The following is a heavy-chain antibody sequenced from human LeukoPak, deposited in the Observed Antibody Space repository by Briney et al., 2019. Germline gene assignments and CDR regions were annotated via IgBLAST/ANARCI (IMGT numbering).Heavy chain of an antibody. CDR1: GGSISSYY. D-gene: IGHD4-17*01. V-gene: IGHV4-4*07. CDR2: IHTSGST. CDR3: ASESTVTSDCY. Sequence: SETLSLTCTVSGGSISSYYWSWIRQPAGKGLEWSGRIHTSGSTNYNPSLKSRVTISVDKSKHQFSLKLSSATAADTAVYYCASESTVTSDCYWGQGPLVTVSS. J-gene: IGHJ4*02.